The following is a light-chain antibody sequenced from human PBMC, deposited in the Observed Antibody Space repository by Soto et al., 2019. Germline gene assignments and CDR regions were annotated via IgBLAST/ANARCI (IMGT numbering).Light chain of an antibody. Sequence: EIVVMQSPATLSVSPGERATLSCRASQSVGNNFAWYQQKPGQAPRLLLFATSTRATGVPARFSGSGSGTEFTLTSSSLQSEDFEVYYCQQYGDWPLTFGGGAKVEIE. J-gene: IGKJ4*01. CDR3: QQYGDWPLT. CDR2: ATS. V-gene: IGKV3-15*01. CDR1: QSVGNN.